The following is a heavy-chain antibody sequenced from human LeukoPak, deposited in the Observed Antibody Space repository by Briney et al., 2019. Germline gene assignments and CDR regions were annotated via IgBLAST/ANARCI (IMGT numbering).Heavy chain of an antibody. CDR2: VTISGDNT. Sequence: PGGSLRLSCAASGFTFSNFGMSWVRQAPGKGLEWVSSVTISGDNTYYAESVKGRFTISRDNSKGTLYLLMSSLRADDTAVYYCARGRGRNPSGYYYYMDVWGKGTTVTISS. D-gene: IGHD3-16*01. CDR1: GFTFSNFG. V-gene: IGHV3-23*01. CDR3: ARGRGRNPSGYYYYMDV. J-gene: IGHJ6*04.